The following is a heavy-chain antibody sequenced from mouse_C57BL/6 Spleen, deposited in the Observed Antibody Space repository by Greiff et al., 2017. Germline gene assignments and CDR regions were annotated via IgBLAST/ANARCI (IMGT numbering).Heavy chain of an antibody. CDR3: ASQAIDGYYGY. D-gene: IGHD2-3*01. CDR1: GYTFTSYW. Sequence: QVQLQQPGAEPVRPGTSVKLSCKASGYTFTSYWMHWVKQRPGQGLEWIGVIDPSDSYTNYNQKFKGKATLTVDTSSSTAYMQLSSLTSEDSAVYYFASQAIDGYYGYWGKGTTLTVSS. V-gene: IGHV1-59*01. J-gene: IGHJ2*01. CDR2: IDPSDSYT.